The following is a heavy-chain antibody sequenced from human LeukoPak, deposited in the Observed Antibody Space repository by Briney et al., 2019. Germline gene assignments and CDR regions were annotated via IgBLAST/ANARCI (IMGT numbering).Heavy chain of an antibody. J-gene: IGHJ4*02. CDR3: AKDSLVYYDFWSGYLDY. Sequence: GGSLRLSCAASGFTFSSYGMHWVRQAPGKGLEWVAVISYDGSNKYYADSVKGRFTISRHNSKNTLYLQMNSLRAEDTAVYYCAKDSLVYYDFWSGYLDYWGQGTLVTVSS. CDR2: ISYDGSNK. V-gene: IGHV3-30*18. D-gene: IGHD3-3*01. CDR1: GFTFSSYG.